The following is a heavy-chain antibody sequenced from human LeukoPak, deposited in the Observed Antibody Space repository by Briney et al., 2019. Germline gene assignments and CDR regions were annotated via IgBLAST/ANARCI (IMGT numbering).Heavy chain of an antibody. CDR2: IYPGDSES. D-gene: IGHD3-16*01. V-gene: IGHV5-51*01. CDR3: ARRAHNLGPIDY. CDR1: GYTFSTYW. J-gene: IGHJ4*02. Sequence: GESLKISFKVSGYTFSTYWIAWVRQMPGKGLEWMGIIYPGDSESRYSPSFHGQVTISADKSLSTTYLQWNSLKTSDTAMYYCARRAHNLGPIDYWGQGTLVSVSS.